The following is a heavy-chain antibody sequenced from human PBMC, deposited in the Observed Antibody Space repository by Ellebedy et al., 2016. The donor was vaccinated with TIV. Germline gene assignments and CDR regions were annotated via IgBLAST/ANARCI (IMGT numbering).Heavy chain of an antibody. CDR2: IIPILGGA. CDR1: GGTFSSYA. D-gene: IGHD4-23*01. V-gene: IGHV1-69*11. J-gene: IGHJ4*02. Sequence: AASVKVSCKASGGTFSSYAISWVRQAPGQGLEWMGRIIPILGGANDAQKFQGRVTITADESTSTAYLEMYNLRSEDTAVYYCARPGTGGNADDPPDYWGQGTLVTVSS. CDR3: ARPGTGGNADDPPDY.